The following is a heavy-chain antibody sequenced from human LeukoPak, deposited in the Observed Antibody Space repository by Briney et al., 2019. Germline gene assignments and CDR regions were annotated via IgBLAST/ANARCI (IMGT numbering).Heavy chain of an antibody. Sequence: SETLSLTCTVSGASISSSNSYYWGWIRQPPGKGLEWIGNIFYIGSTYYNPSLKSRVALSVDTSKNQFSLKLSSVTAADTAVYYCARVSSLGDDAFDIWGQGTMVTVSS. J-gene: IGHJ3*02. CDR1: GASISSSNSYY. CDR3: ARVSSLGDDAFDI. D-gene: IGHD3-10*01. CDR2: IFYIGST. V-gene: IGHV4-39*07.